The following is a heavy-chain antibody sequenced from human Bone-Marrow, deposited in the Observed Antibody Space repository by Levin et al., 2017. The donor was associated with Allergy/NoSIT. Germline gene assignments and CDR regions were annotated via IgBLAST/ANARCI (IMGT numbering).Heavy chain of an antibody. V-gene: IGHV4-30-4*01. J-gene: IGHJ4*02. CDR1: GGSISSGRYY. Sequence: SCNVSGGSISSGRYYWSWIRQPPGKGLEWIGYTHHTGSTYYNPSLRSRLTVSVDTAKNHFSLQVISVTAADTAVYYCATMSEGVEFWGQGILVTVSS. D-gene: IGHD3-3*01. CDR3: ATMSEGVEF. CDR2: THHTGST.